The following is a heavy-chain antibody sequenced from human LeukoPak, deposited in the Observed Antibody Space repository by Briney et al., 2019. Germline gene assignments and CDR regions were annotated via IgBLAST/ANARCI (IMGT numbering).Heavy chain of an antibody. D-gene: IGHD4-23*01. CDR3: ARRLVGTPDYFDY. CDR1: GFTFSSYG. CDR2: ISSSSSYI. Sequence: GGSLRLSCAASGFTFSSYGMSWVRQAPGKGLEWVSSISSSSSYIYYADSVKGRFTISRDNAKTSLYLQMSSLRAEDTAVYYCARRLVGTPDYFDYWGQGTLVTVSS. V-gene: IGHV3-21*01. J-gene: IGHJ4*02.